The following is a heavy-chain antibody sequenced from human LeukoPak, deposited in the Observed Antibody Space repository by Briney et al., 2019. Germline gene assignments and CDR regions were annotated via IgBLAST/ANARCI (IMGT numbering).Heavy chain of an antibody. D-gene: IGHD1-26*01. CDR3: AKNSGMGGGAFDI. V-gene: IGHV3-23*01. CDR2: IGEEKSGSWT. Sequence: GGSLRLSCAASGFTLSNYPMGWVRQAPVKGLEWLSAIGEEKSGSWTKSADSVKGRFTISRDNSENTLYLQMDSLTVEDTAVYYCAKNSGMGGGAFDIWGQGTMVTVSS. CDR1: GFTLSNYP. J-gene: IGHJ3*02.